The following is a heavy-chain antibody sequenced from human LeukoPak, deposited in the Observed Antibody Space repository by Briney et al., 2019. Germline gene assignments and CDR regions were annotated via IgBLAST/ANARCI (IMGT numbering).Heavy chain of an antibody. CDR3: ARVFDP. V-gene: IGHV4-39*07. CDR2: INHSGST. CDR1: GGFINSGSYY. Sequence: SETLSLTCTASGGFINSGSYYWSWIRQPPGKGLEWIGEINHSGSTNYNPSLKSRVTISVDTSKNQFSLKLSSVTAADTAVYYCARVFDPWGQGTLVTVSS. J-gene: IGHJ5*02.